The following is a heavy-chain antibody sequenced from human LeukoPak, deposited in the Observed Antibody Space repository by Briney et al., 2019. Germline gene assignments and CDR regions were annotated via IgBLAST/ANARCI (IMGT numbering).Heavy chain of an antibody. CDR1: GYSFTSYW. V-gene: IGHV5-51*01. Sequence: GESLKISCKGSGYSFTSYWIGWVRQMPGKGLEWMGIIYPGDSDTRYSPSFQGQVTISADKSISTAYLQWSSLKASDTAMYYCARIMVRGVIINAFDYWGQGTLVTVSS. D-gene: IGHD3-10*01. J-gene: IGHJ4*02. CDR2: IYPGDSDT. CDR3: ARIMVRGVIINAFDY.